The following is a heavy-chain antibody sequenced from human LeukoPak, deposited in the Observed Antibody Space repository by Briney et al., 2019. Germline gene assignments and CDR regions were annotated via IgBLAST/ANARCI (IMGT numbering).Heavy chain of an antibody. D-gene: IGHD6-13*01. CDR1: GHTFTGYY. J-gene: IGHJ6*02. CDR3: ARDLGDSFYGMDV. CDR2: INPNSGGT. V-gene: IGHV1-2*02. Sequence: ASVKVSCKASGHTFTGYYMHWVRQAPGQGLEWMGWINPNSGGTNYAQKFQGRVTMTRDTSISTAYMELSRLRSDDTAVYYCARDLGDSFYGMDVWGQGTTVTVSS.